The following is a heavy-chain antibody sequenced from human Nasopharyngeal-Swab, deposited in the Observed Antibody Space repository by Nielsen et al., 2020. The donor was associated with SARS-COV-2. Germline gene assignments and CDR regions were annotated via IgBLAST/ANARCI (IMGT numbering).Heavy chain of an antibody. D-gene: IGHD3-10*01. CDR3: ARVLIGTPAYGSGTIDY. CDR2: INNSGST. Sequence: RQAPGKGLEWIGEINNSGSTNYNPSLTSRVTISVDTYKNQFYLKLSSVTAADTAVYYCARVLIGTPAYGSGTIDYWGQGTLVTVSS. V-gene: IGHV4-34*01. J-gene: IGHJ4*02.